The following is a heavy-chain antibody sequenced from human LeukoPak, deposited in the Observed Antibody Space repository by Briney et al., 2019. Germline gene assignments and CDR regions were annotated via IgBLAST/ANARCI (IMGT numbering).Heavy chain of an antibody. CDR2: IYYSGST. Sequence: SETLSLTCTVSGGSISSSSYYWGWIRQPPGKGLEWIGSIYYSGSTYYNPSLKSRVTISVDTSKNQFSLKLSSVTAADTAVYYCAGGPRITMTVVVYWGQGTLVTVSS. J-gene: IGHJ4*02. V-gene: IGHV4-39*07. D-gene: IGHD3-22*01. CDR3: AGGPRITMTVVVY. CDR1: GGSISSSSYY.